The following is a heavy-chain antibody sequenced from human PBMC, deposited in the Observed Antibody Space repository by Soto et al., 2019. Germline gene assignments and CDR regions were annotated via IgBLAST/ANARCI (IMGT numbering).Heavy chain of an antibody. D-gene: IGHD6-19*01. V-gene: IGHV1-18*01. Sequence: ASVKVSCKASGYTFTIYGISWVRQAPGQGLEWMGWISAYNGNTNYAQKLQGRVTMTTDTSTSTAYMELRSLRSDDTAVYYCAREYSIAVAGTGDAFDIWGQGTMVTVSS. CDR3: AREYSIAVAGTGDAFDI. CDR2: ISAYNGNT. CDR1: GYTFTIYG. J-gene: IGHJ3*02.